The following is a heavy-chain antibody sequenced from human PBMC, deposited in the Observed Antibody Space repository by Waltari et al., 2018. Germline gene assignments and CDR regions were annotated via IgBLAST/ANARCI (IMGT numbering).Heavy chain of an antibody. J-gene: IGHJ2*01. CDR3: ARGDYDWYFDL. CDR1: GGSFSGYY. Sequence: QVQLQQWGAGLLKPSETLSLTCAVHGGSFSGYYWNWIRQPPGKGLEWIGEINHSGSTNYNPSLKSRVTISVDTSKNQFSLKLSSVTAADTAVYYCARGDYDWYFDLWGRGTLVTVSS. V-gene: IGHV4-34*01. CDR2: INHSGST. D-gene: IGHD4-17*01.